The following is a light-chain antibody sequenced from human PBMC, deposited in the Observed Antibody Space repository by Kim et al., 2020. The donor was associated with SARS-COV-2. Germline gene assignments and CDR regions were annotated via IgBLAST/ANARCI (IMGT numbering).Light chain of an antibody. CDR1: SLRSYY. Sequence: ALGQTVRITCQGDSLRSYYASWYQQKPGQAPVLVTYGKNNRPSGIPDRFSGSSSGNTASLTITGAQAEDEADYYCNSRDSSGNHLVFGGGTKLTVL. V-gene: IGLV3-19*01. J-gene: IGLJ3*02. CDR2: GKN. CDR3: NSRDSSGNHLV.